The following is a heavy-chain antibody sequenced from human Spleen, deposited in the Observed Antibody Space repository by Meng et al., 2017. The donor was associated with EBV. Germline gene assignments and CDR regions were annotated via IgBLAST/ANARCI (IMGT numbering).Heavy chain of an antibody. CDR2: ISAYSGNT. J-gene: IGHJ5*02. CDR3: ARLLRAMVRGVIIGRLDT. CDR1: GHNFTSYG. D-gene: IGHD3-10*01. V-gene: IGHV1-18*01. Sequence: QVQLVQSGAEVKKPGXSVKVHCKASGHNFTSYGITWERQAPGQGLEWMGWISAYSGNTNSAQKFQDRVTMTTDTSTSTVYMELRSLRPDDTAVYYCARLLRAMVRGVIIGRLDTWGQGTLVTVSS.